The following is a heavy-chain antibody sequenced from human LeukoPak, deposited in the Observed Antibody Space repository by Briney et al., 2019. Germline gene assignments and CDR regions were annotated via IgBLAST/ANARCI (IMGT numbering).Heavy chain of an antibody. Sequence: ASVKVSCKASGYTFTSYGISWVRQAPGQGLEWMGWISAYNGNTNYAQKLQGRVTMTTDTSTSTAYMELRSLRSDDTAVYYCARDLPLLRPNSYYYGMDVWGQGATVTVSS. CDR1: GYTFTSYG. CDR2: ISAYNGNT. D-gene: IGHD3-22*01. V-gene: IGHV1-18*01. J-gene: IGHJ6*02. CDR3: ARDLPLLRPNSYYYGMDV.